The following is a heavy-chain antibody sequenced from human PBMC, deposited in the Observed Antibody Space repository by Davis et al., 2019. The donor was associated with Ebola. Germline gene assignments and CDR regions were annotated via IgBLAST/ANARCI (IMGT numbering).Heavy chain of an antibody. CDR3: ARSLEWPKYYFDY. CDR2: LIPIFRTA. Sequence: AASVQVSCKASGGTFSSYAISWVRQAPGQRLAWLGRLIPIFRTATYAQKFQGRVTITADESTSTAYMELSSLRSEDTAVYYCARSLEWPKYYFDYWGQGTLVTVSS. D-gene: IGHD3-3*01. CDR1: GGTFSSYA. J-gene: IGHJ4*02. V-gene: IGHV1-69*13.